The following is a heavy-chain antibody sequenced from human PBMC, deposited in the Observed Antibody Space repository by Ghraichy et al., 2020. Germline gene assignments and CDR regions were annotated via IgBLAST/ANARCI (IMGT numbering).Heavy chain of an antibody. D-gene: IGHD3-22*01. J-gene: IGHJ4*02. V-gene: IGHV4-34*01. CDR2: INHSGST. CDR1: GGSFSGYY. CDR3: ARHSLAYYYDSSGYVCGFDY. Sequence: SETLSLTCAVYGGSFSGYYWSWIRQPPGKGLEWIGEINHSGSTNYNPSLKSRVTISVDTSKNQFSLKLSSVTAADTAVYYCARHSLAYYYDSSGYVCGFDYWGQGTLVTVSS.